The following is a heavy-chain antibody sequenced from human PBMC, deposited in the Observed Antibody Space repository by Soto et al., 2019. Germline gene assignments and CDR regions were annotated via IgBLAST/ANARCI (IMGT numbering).Heavy chain of an antibody. Sequence: QVQLVESGGGVVQPGRSLRLSCAASGFTFSSYDMHWVRQAPGKGLEWVAVIWYDGSNKYYADSVKGRFTISRDNSKNTLYLQMNSLRAEDTAVYYCARGRYYYGSGSRDAFDIWGQGTMVTVSS. CDR1: GFTFSSYD. D-gene: IGHD3-10*01. CDR3: ARGRYYYGSGSRDAFDI. V-gene: IGHV3-33*01. J-gene: IGHJ3*02. CDR2: IWYDGSNK.